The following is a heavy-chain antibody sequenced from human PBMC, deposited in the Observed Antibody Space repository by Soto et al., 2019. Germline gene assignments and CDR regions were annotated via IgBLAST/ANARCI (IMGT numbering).Heavy chain of an antibody. D-gene: IGHD2-2*01. CDR1: GFVFRNAW. CDR2: IMSKTDGGRT. V-gene: IGHV3-15*01. Sequence: EVQLVESGGGLAKPGGSLRLSCAGSGFVFRNAWMSWVRQAPGKGLEWVGRIMSKTDGGRTDSSSRVKDRFIMSRDDSKTTLYLQMNSLKTEDTAVYYCAAGTGRTAFDYWGQGTLVIVSS. CDR3: AAGTGRTAFDY. J-gene: IGHJ4*02.